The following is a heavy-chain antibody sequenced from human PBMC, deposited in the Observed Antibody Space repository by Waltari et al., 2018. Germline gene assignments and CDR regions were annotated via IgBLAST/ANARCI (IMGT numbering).Heavy chain of an antibody. CDR1: GASLSRGRYC. Sequence: QVQLQESGPGLVKPSQTLSLTCTAAGASLSRGRYCWTWRRHPAGKTLEWVGRFCTSGSSNSNPSLKSRVTVSVDTSKNQFSLRLTSVTAADTAVYYCARDSGYNFLYYFDLWGQGVRVTVSS. CDR3: ARDSGYNFLYYFDL. J-gene: IGHJ4*02. V-gene: IGHV4-61*02. CDR2: FCTSGSS. D-gene: IGHD5-12*01.